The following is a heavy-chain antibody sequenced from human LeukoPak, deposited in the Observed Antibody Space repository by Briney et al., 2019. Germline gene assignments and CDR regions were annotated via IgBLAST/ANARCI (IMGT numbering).Heavy chain of an antibody. D-gene: IGHD1-1*01. J-gene: IGHJ6*02. CDR2: TYYRSKWYN. CDR1: GDSVSSNSAA. Sequence: PQTLSLTCAISGDSVSSNSAAWNWIRQSPSRGLEWLGRTYYRSKWYNEYAVSVNSRITINPDTSKNQFSPQLNSVTPEDTAVYYCARDHPGTTGTTFHGMDVWGQGTTVTASS. V-gene: IGHV6-1*01. CDR3: ARDHPGTTGTTFHGMDV.